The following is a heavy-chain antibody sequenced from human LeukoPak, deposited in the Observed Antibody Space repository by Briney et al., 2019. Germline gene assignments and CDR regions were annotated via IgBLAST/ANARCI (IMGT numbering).Heavy chain of an antibody. CDR1: GFTFSSYG. CDR2: IWYDGSNK. Sequence: GGSLRLSCAASGFTFSSYGMHWVRQAPGKGLEGVAVIWYDGSNKYYADSVRGRFTISRDNSKNTLYLQMNSLRAEDTAVYYCAREHGGSYYADYWGQGTLVTVSS. V-gene: IGHV3-33*01. CDR3: AREHGGSYYADY. D-gene: IGHD1-26*01. J-gene: IGHJ4*02.